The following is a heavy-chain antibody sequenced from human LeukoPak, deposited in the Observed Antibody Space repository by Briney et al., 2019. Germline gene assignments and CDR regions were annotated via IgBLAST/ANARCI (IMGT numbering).Heavy chain of an antibody. Sequence: GESLKISCKGSGYSFATHWIAWVRQVPGKGLEWIGVIYPVYSDTRYSPSFQGQVTISVDKSTSTAYLQWSSLKASDTAMYYCARTNYYETSGWASGLSPFDMWGRGTMVTVSS. D-gene: IGHD3-22*01. CDR1: GYSFATHW. V-gene: IGHV5-51*01. J-gene: IGHJ3*02. CDR3: ARTNYYETSGWASGLSPFDM. CDR2: IYPVYSDT.